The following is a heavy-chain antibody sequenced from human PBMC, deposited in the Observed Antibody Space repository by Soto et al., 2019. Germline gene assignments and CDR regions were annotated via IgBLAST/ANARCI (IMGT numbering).Heavy chain of an antibody. V-gene: IGHV1-69*13. Sequence: SVKVSCKASGGTFSSYAISWVRQAPGQGLEWMGGIIPIFGTANYAQKFQGRVTITADESTSTAYMELSSLRSEDTAVYYCAKMFEYSSSSGWFDPWGQGALVTVSS. CDR2: IIPIFGTA. CDR1: GGTFSSYA. J-gene: IGHJ5*02. D-gene: IGHD6-6*01. CDR3: AKMFEYSSSSGWFDP.